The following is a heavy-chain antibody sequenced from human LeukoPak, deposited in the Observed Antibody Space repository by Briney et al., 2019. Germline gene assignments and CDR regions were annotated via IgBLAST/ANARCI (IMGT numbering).Heavy chain of an antibody. CDR3: AGGDYFRFQH. V-gene: IGHV4-59*01. Sequence: SETLSLTCTVSGGSISSYYWSWLRQPPGKGLEWIGYIFSSGSTKYNPSLKSRVTISLDASKNQFSLNLSSVTAADTAFYYCAGGDYFRFQHWGQGTLVTVSS. CDR2: IFSSGST. J-gene: IGHJ1*01. D-gene: IGHD4-17*01. CDR1: GGSISSYY.